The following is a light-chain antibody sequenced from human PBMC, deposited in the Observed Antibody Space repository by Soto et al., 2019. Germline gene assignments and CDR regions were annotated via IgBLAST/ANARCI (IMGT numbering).Light chain of an antibody. CDR1: SSDVGGYNF. J-gene: IGLJ3*02. V-gene: IGLV2-11*02. CDR3: CSYADRDTPWV. Sequence: QSALTQPRSVSESPGQSVTISCTGTSSDVGGYNFVSWYQHHPGKAPKLMIYDVNKRPSGVPDRFSASKSGNTASLTISSLQAEDEADYFCCSYADRDTPWVLGGGTKLTVL. CDR2: DVN.